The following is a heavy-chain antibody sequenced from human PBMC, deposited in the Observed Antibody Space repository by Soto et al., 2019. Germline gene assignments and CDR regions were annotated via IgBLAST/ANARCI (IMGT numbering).Heavy chain of an antibody. D-gene: IGHD3-10*01. Sequence: PSETLSLTCTVYSSSVSSGSFYWIWIRQPPGRGLEWIGYIYYSGSTNYNPSLKSRVTISVDTSKKQFSLKLSSVTAADTAVYYCARDRNRGDDYSSFYYYYGTDVWGQGTTVT. CDR3: ARDRNRGDDYSSFYYYYGTDV. J-gene: IGHJ6*02. CDR1: SSSVSSGSFY. V-gene: IGHV4-61*01. CDR2: IYYSGST.